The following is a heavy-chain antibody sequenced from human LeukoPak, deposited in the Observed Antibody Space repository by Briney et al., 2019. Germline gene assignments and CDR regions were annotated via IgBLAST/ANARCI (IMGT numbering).Heavy chain of an antibody. CDR3: AISSGY. D-gene: IGHD6-25*01. CDR1: GFTFTNYW. CDR2: IKQDGNEK. Sequence: PGGSLRLSCAASGFTFTNYWMSWVRQAPGTGLEWVANIKQDGNEKYYVDSVRGRFTITRDNAKNSLYLQMNSLRAEDTAVYYCAISSGYWGQGTLVTVSS. V-gene: IGHV3-7*01. J-gene: IGHJ4*02.